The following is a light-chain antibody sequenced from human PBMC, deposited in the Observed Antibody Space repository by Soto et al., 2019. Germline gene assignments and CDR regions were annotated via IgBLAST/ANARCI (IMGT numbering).Light chain of an antibody. J-gene: IGKJ2*01. CDR1: QRISNN. Sequence: EIVITQSPDTLSVSPGERATLSCRASQRISNNLAWYQQKPGQAPRLLIYGASTRATGVPARFSGSGSETDFTLTISNLQSEDCAVYYCQHYNNWPPYTCGQGTKLEIK. CDR2: GAS. V-gene: IGKV3D-15*01. CDR3: QHYNNWPPYT.